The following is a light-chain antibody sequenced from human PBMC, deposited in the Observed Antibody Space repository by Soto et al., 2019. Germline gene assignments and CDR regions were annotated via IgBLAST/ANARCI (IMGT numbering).Light chain of an antibody. CDR2: GGS. CDR1: ESVSSY. V-gene: IGKV3-15*01. J-gene: IGKJ1*01. Sequence: EILMTQSPATLSVSPGERVTLSCRASESVSSYLAWYQQKRGQAPRLLIYGGSTRATSIPARFSGSGSGTEFTLTISSLQSEDFATYYCQQSYSTLWTFGQGTKVEIK. CDR3: QQSYSTLWT.